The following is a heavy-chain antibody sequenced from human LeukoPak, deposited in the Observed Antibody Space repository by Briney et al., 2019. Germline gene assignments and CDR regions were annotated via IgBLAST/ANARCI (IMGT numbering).Heavy chain of an antibody. J-gene: IGHJ5*02. D-gene: IGHD3-22*01. CDR2: MNPNSGNT. CDR3: ARVVKRGYNWFDP. CDR1: GGTFSSYA. V-gene: IGHV1-8*03. Sequence: SVKVSCKASGGTFSSYAINWVRQATGQGLEWMGWMNPNSGNTGYAQKFQGRVTITRNTSISTAYMELSSLRSEDTAVYYCARVVKRGYNWFDPWGQGTLVTVSS.